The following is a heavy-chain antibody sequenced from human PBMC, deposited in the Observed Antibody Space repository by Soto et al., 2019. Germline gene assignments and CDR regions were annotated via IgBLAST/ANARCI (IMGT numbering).Heavy chain of an antibody. D-gene: IGHD6-13*01. CDR2: IIPILGIA. J-gene: IGHJ4*02. CDR1: GGTFSSYT. V-gene: IGHV1-69*02. Sequence: QVQLVQSGAEVKKPGSSVKVSCKASGGTFSSYTISWVRQAPGQGLEWMGRIIPILGIANYAQKFQGRVTITADKSTSTAYMELSSLRSEDTAVYYCATYSSRKTCDYWGQGTLVTVSS. CDR3: ATYSSRKTCDY.